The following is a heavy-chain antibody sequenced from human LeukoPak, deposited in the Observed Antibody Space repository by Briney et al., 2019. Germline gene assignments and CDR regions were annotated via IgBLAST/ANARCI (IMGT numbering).Heavy chain of an antibody. Sequence: GGSLRLSCAASGFTFSSYAMSWVRQAPGKGLEWVSAISGSGGSTYYADSVKGRFTISRDNSKNTLYLQMNSLRAEDTAVYYCARGGRDTAMVTMGYWGQGTLVTVSS. CDR1: GFTFSSYA. J-gene: IGHJ4*02. CDR3: ARGGRDTAMVTMGY. D-gene: IGHD5-18*01. CDR2: ISGSGGST. V-gene: IGHV3-23*01.